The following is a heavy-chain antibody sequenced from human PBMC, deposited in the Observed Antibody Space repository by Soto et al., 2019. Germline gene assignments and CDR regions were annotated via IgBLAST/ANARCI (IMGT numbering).Heavy chain of an antibody. CDR1: GGSISSSSYY. V-gene: IGHV4-39*01. CDR3: ARQRRYLDWSLDY. J-gene: IGHJ4*02. CDR2: IYYSGST. Sequence: PSETLSLTCTVSGGSISSSSYYWGWIRQPPGKGLEWIGSIYYSGSTYYNPSLKSRVTISVDTSKNQFSLKLSSVTAADTAVYYCARQRRYLDWSLDYWGQGTLVTVSS. D-gene: IGHD3-9*01.